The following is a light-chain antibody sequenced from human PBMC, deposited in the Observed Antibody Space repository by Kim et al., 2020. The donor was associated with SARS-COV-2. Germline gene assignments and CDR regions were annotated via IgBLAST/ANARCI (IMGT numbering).Light chain of an antibody. CDR1: QGVGSIL. J-gene: IGKJ2*03. Sequence: SPGERASLSCRASQGVGSILLAWYQQKPGQAPRLLIYEAFKRVAGIPDRFSGSGSGTDFTLTISRPEPEDFAMYYCQQYGSSPYSFGQGTKLEI. CDR2: EAF. V-gene: IGKV3-20*01. CDR3: QQYGSSPYS.